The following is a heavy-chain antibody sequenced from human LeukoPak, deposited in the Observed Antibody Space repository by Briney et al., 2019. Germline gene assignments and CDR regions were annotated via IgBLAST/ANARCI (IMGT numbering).Heavy chain of an antibody. CDR2: IYTSGST. CDR3: ARETGIAAAGTEDWFDP. J-gene: IGHJ5*02. CDR1: GGSISSYY. D-gene: IGHD6-13*01. V-gene: IGHV4-4*07. Sequence: SETLSLTCTVSGGSISSYYWSWIRQPAGKGLEWIGRIYTSGSTNYNPSLKSRVTMSVDTSKNQFSLKLSSVTAADTAVYYCARETGIAAAGTEDWFDPWGQGTLVTVSS.